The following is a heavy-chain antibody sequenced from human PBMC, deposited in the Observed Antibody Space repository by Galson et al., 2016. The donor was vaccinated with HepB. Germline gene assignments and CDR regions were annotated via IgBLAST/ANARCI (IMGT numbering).Heavy chain of an antibody. CDR1: GFNVNNDY. Sequence: SLRLSCAVSGFNVNNDYMNRVRQAPGMGLEWVSAISTSGDTYYADSVKGRFGISRDNSKNTLYLQVNSPRAEDTAVYYCARDTFTSSSWSLDFWGQGTLVTVSS. CDR3: ARDTFTSSSWSLDF. J-gene: IGHJ4*02. D-gene: IGHD6-13*01. CDR2: ISTSGDT. V-gene: IGHV3-53*01.